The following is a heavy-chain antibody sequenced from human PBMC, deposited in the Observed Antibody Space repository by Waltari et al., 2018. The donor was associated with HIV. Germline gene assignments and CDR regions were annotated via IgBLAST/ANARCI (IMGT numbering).Heavy chain of an antibody. Sequence: EVQLVASGGGLVKPGGSLRRSCAASGFTFSSYSMIWVRQAPGKGLEWGASISSSSSDIYYADTVKGRFTSSRDNAKNSLYLQMNSLRAEDTAVYYCARDFWGGYYYGMDVWGQGTTVTVSS. CDR3: ARDFWGGYYYGMDV. CDR2: ISSSSSDI. CDR1: GFTFSSYS. J-gene: IGHJ6*02. D-gene: IGHD3-16*01. V-gene: IGHV3-21*01.